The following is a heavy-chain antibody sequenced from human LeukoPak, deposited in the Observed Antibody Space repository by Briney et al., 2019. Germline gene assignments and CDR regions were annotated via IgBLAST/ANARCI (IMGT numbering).Heavy chain of an antibody. CDR1: GGSFSGYY. CDR2: INHSGST. V-gene: IGHV4-34*01. J-gene: IGHJ4*02. CDR3: ARDVRPVYYYGSGSSLDD. D-gene: IGHD3-10*01. Sequence: SETLSLTCAVYGGSFSGYYWSWIRQPPGKGLEWIGEINHSGSTNYNPSLKSRVTISVDTPKNQFSLKLSSVTAADTAVYYCARDVRPVYYYGSGSSLDDWGQGTLVTVSS.